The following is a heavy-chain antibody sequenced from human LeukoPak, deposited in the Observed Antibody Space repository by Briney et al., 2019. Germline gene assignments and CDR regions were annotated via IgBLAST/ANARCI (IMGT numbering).Heavy chain of an antibody. CDR2: ISSSSSYI. CDR1: GFTFSSYA. J-gene: IGHJ4*02. V-gene: IGHV3-21*01. D-gene: IGHD4-17*01. Sequence: GGSLRLSCAASGFTFSSYAMSWVRQAPGKGLEWVSSISSSSSYIYYADSVKGRFTISRDNAKNSLYLQMNSLRAEDTAVYYCASGYVAVTTDYWGQGTLVTVSS. CDR3: ASGYVAVTTDY.